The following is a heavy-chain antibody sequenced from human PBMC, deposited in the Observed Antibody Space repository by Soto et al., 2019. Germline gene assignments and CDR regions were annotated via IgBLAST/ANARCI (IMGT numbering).Heavy chain of an antibody. Sequence: PGGSLRLSCAASGFTFSNAWMNWVRQAPGKGLEWVGRIKSKTDGGTTDYAAPVKSRFTISRDDSKNTLYLQMNSLKTEDTAVYYCTTDPWEYQLLSGMDVWGQGTTVTVSS. CDR2: IKSKTDGGTT. V-gene: IGHV3-15*07. J-gene: IGHJ6*02. CDR3: TTDPWEYQLLSGMDV. D-gene: IGHD2-2*01. CDR1: GFTFSNAW.